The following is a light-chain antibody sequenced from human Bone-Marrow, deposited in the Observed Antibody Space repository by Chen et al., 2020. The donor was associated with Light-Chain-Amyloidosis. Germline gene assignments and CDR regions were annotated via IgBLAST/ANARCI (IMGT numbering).Light chain of an antibody. CDR1: SSDVVGDNH. J-gene: IGLJ1*01. CDR3: SSYTITNTLV. CDR2: EVS. V-gene: IGLV2-14*01. Sequence: QSAPTQPASVSGSPGQSITISCTGTSSDVVGDNHVSWYQQHPDKAHKLIIYEVSNRPSWVAARFSGSKCDNTASLTISGLQTEAGADYFCSSYTITNTLVFGSGTRVTVL.